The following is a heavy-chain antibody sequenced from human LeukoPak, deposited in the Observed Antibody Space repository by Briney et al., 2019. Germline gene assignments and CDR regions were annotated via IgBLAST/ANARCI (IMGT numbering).Heavy chain of an antibody. J-gene: IGHJ6*02. Sequence: ASVKVSCKASGYTFTSYGISWVRQAPGQGLEWMGWMNPNSGNTGYAQKFQGRVTMTRNTSISTAYMELSSLRSEDTAVYYCARERTYGMDVWGQGTTVTVSS. CDR3: ARERTYGMDV. V-gene: IGHV1-8*02. CDR2: MNPNSGNT. CDR1: GYTFTSYG.